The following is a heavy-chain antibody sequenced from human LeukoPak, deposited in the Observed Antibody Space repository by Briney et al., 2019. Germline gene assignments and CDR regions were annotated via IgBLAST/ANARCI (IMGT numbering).Heavy chain of an antibody. V-gene: IGHV3-30*01. Sequence: QTGGSLRLSCAASGFTFSTYVMHWVRQAPGKGLQWVAVILYDGSNKYYADSVKGRFIISRDNSKNTLYLQMNSLTAEDTAVYYCARVVAGSAYNYGMDVWGQGTTVTVSS. CDR3: ARVVAGSAYNYGMDV. CDR2: ILYDGSNK. CDR1: GFTFSTYV. D-gene: IGHD6-19*01. J-gene: IGHJ6*02.